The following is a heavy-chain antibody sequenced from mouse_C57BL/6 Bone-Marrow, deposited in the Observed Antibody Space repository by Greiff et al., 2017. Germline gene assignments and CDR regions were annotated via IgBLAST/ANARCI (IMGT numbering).Heavy chain of an antibody. CDR3: TREETVYLYFDV. D-gene: IGHD4-1*01. J-gene: IGHJ1*03. CDR2: IRNKANNHAT. V-gene: IGHV6-6*01. CDR1: GFTFSDAW. Sequence: EVKVVESGGGLVQPGGSMKLSCAASGFTFSDAWMDWVRQSPEKGLEWVAEIRNKANNHATYYAESVKGRFTISRDDSKSSVYLQMNSLRAEDTGIYYCTREETVYLYFDVWGTGTTVTVSS.